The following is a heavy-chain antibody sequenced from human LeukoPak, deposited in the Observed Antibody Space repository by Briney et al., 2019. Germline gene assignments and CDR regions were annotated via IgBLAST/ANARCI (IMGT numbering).Heavy chain of an antibody. V-gene: IGHV1-2*02. J-gene: IGHJ6*03. CDR3: AILGYCSSTSCYQWGKHMDV. Sequence: ASVKVSCKASGYTFTGYYMHWVRQAPGQGLEWMGWINPNSGGTNYAQKFQGRVTMTRDTSISTAYMELSRLRSDDTAVYYCAILGYCSSTSCYQWGKHMDVWGKGTTVTVSS. CDR1: GYTFTGYY. CDR2: INPNSGGT. D-gene: IGHD2-2*01.